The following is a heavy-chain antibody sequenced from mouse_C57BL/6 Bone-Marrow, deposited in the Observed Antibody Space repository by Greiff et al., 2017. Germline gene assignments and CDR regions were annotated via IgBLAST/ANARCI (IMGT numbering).Heavy chain of an antibody. CDR3: ARSNWGFDY. Sequence: QVQLKESGAELVRPGTSVKMSCKASGYTFTNYWIGWAKQRPGHGLEWIGDIYPGGGYTNYNEKFKGKATLTADKSSSTAYMQFSSLTSEDSAIYYCARSNWGFDYWGQGTTLTVSS. CDR1: GYTFTNYW. D-gene: IGHD4-1*01. J-gene: IGHJ2*01. CDR2: IYPGGGYT. V-gene: IGHV1-63*01.